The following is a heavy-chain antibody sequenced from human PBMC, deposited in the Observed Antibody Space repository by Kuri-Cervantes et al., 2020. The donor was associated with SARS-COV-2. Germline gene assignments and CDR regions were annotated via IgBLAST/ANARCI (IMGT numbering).Heavy chain of an antibody. D-gene: IGHD1-7*01. CDR2: ISAYNGNT. CDR3: ARERGTSYYYYYMDV. V-gene: IGHV1-18*01. CDR1: GYTFTSYG. Sequence: ASVKVSCKASGYTFTSYGISWVRQAPGQGLEWMGWISAYNGNTNYAQKLQGRVTMTTDTSTSTAYMEPRSLRSDDTAVYYCARERGTSYYYYYMDVWGKGTTVTVSS. J-gene: IGHJ6*03.